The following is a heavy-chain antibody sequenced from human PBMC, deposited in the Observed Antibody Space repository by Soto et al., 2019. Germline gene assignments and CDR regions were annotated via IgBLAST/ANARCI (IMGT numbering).Heavy chain of an antibody. CDR2: ISSDGNSQ. V-gene: IGHV3-30*18. Sequence: QVQLVESGGGVVQPGRSLRLSCAASGFTFSHSGFHWVRQAPGKGLEWVIFISSDGNSQYYGDSVKGRFTISRDNSRNTLYLQMNSLRPEDTAVYYCAKDTPGTVSRWGQGTLVIVSS. CDR3: AKDTPGTVSR. J-gene: IGHJ4*02. D-gene: IGHD3-10*01. CDR1: GFTFSHSG.